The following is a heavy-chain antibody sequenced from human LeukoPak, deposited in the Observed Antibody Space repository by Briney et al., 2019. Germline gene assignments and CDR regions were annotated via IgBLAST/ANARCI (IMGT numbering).Heavy chain of an antibody. V-gene: IGHV3-30-3*01. Sequence: GKSLRLSCAVSGFIFSNYPMHWVRQAPGKGLEWVAAISYDGSNKYYVGSVKGRFTISRDNSKNTLYVQINSLRAEDTAVYYCARQQTYGIVRDTAFDIWGQGTKVTISS. CDR2: ISYDGSNK. J-gene: IGHJ3*02. CDR1: GFIFSNYP. D-gene: IGHD2-21*01. CDR3: ARQQTYGIVRDTAFDI.